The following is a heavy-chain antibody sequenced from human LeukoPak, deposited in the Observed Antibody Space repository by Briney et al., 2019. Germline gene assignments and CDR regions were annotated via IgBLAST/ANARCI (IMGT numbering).Heavy chain of an antibody. CDR3: AKAAYCSAGTCQFYYYDTSAYPDY. Sequence: GGSLRLSCAASGFTFSSYAMSWVRQAPGKGLEWVSAISGSGGSTYYADSVKGRFTISRDNAKKTLFLQMNSLRAEDTAVYYCAKAAYCSAGTCQFYYYDTSAYPDYWGQGTLVTVSS. D-gene: IGHD3-22*01. CDR2: ISGSGGST. CDR1: GFTFSSYA. V-gene: IGHV3-23*01. J-gene: IGHJ4*02.